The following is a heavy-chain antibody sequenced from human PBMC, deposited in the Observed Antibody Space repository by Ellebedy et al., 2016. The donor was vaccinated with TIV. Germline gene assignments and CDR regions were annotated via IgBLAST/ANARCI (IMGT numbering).Heavy chain of an antibody. CDR3: SRETYNDVDLNLWVIFDM. D-gene: IGHD1-1*01. V-gene: IGHV3-66*01. CDR2: INRDGGT. J-gene: IGHJ3*02. Sequence: GGSLRLSCAASGFNVTINYMSWVRQAPGKGLEWVSVINRDGGTYYADSLKGRFTISRDNSKNTVFLQIKSLRAEDTAVYYCSRETYNDVDLNLWVIFDMWGQGTLVTVSS. CDR1: GFNVTINY.